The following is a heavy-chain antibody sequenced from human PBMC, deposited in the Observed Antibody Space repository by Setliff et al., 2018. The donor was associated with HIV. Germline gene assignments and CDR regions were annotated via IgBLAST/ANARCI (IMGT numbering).Heavy chain of an antibody. CDR1: GGSISSGSYY. Sequence: SETLSLTCTASGGSISSGSYYWSWIRQPAGKGLEWIGRFYTSGSTNYSPSLKSRVTMSVDTSKNQFSLKLSSVTAADTAVYYCARGDWYDFFDYWGQGTLVTVSS. V-gene: IGHV4-61*02. D-gene: IGHD6-19*01. J-gene: IGHJ4*02. CDR2: FYTSGST. CDR3: ARGDWYDFFDY.